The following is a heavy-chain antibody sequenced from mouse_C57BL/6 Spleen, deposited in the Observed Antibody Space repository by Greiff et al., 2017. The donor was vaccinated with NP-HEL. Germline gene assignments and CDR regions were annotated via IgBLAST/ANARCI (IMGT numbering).Heavy chain of an antibody. D-gene: IGHD2-2*01. CDR3: ARPDGYDAWVAY. J-gene: IGHJ3*01. CDR1: GYTFTSYW. V-gene: IGHV1-55*01. CDR2: IYPGSGST. Sequence: QVQLQQPGAELVKPGASVKMSCKASGYTFTSYWITWVKQRPGQGLEWIGDIYPGSGSTNYNEKFKSKATLTVDTSSSTAYMQLSSLTSEDSAVYDCARPDGYDAWVAYWGQGTLVTVSA.